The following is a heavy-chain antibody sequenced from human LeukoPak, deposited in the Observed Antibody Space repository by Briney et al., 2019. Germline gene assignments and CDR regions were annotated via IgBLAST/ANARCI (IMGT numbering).Heavy chain of an antibody. V-gene: IGHV3-30-3*01. J-gene: IGHJ4*02. CDR1: GFTFSSYA. D-gene: IGHD6-19*01. Sequence: PGGSLRLSRAASGFTFSSYAMHWVRQAPGKGLEWVAVISYDGSNKYYADSVKGRFTISRDNSKNTLYLQMNSLRAEDTAVYYCAKDRSRPAVAGHDYWGQGTLVTVSS. CDR2: ISYDGSNK. CDR3: AKDRSRPAVAGHDY.